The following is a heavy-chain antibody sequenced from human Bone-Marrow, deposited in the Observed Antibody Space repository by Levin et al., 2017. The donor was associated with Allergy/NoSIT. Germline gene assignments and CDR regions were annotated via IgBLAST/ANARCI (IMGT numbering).Heavy chain of an antibody. Sequence: GESLKISCGASGFTFSTYGMHWVRQAPGKGLEWVGVIWYDGSNKYYADSVKGRFTISRDNSKNTLYLQMDSLRAEDTALYYCARDSARWVTTPDFWGQGTLVTVSS. V-gene: IGHV3-33*01. CDR1: GFTFSTYG. CDR3: ARDSARWVTTPDF. CDR2: IWYDGSNK. J-gene: IGHJ4*02. D-gene: IGHD4-11*01.